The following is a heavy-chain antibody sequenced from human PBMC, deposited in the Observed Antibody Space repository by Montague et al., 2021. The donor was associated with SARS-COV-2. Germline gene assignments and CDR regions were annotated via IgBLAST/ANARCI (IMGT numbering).Heavy chain of an antibody. V-gene: IGHV4-39*01. CDR2: VYCIGNT. J-gene: IGHJ5*02. CDR1: LRCQCRATHA. Sequence: SETLSLTCLCSLRCQCRATHAQTRSPRLHCSHPDCTYAVYCIGNTMYNPSLKSRVTMSVDTSKNQFSPHLNLVTAADTAVYYCARRLTGLEPPFDPWGQGTLVIVS. D-gene: IGHD1-1*01. CDR3: ARRLTGLEPPFDP.